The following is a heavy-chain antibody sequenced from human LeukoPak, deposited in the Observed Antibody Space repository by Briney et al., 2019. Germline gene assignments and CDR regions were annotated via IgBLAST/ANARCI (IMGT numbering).Heavy chain of an antibody. CDR1: GGSTTIYY. Sequence: SQTLSPTYTVAGGSTTIYYSSWIRQPPGKGLECLGYIYYSGSNNYNPSLKSRVTLSVDTPKNQLSLQLKSVTAADSAVYYCTREVVVRGVLMPFDLWGQGTLVTVSS. J-gene: IGHJ4*02. D-gene: IGHD3-10*01. CDR2: IYYSGSN. CDR3: TREVVVRGVLMPFDL. V-gene: IGHV4-59*01.